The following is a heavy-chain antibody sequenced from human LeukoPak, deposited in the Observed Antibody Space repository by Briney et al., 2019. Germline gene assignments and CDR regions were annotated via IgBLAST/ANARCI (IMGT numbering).Heavy chain of an antibody. CDR3: ARVIVATNTFDAFDI. V-gene: IGHV3-7*03. Sequence: GGSLRLSCTASGFTFSSYWMSWVRQTPGKGLEWVASLNQDGSAKYYVDSVKGRFTISRDNSKNTLYLQMNSLRAEDTAVYYCARVIVATNTFDAFDIWGQGTLVTVSS. CDR2: LNQDGSAK. D-gene: IGHD5-12*01. J-gene: IGHJ3*02. CDR1: GFTFSSYW.